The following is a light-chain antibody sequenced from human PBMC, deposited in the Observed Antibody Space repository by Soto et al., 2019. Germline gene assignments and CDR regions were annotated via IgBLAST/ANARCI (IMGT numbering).Light chain of an antibody. CDR1: QTISSW. J-gene: IGKJ1*01. V-gene: IGKV1-5*03. Sequence: DIQMTQSPSTLSGSVGDRGTITCRASQTISSWLAWYQQKPGKAPKLLIYKASTLKSGVPSRFSGSGSGTEFTLTISSLQPDDFATYYCQHYNSYSEAFGQGTKVELQ. CDR2: KAS. CDR3: QHYNSYSEA.